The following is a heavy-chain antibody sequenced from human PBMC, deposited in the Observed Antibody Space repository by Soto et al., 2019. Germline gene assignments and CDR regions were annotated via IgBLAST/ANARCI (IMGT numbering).Heavy chain of an antibody. CDR2: IYTSGST. CDR3: ARDSGGNGSGAYYYYYGMDV. V-gene: IGHV4-4*07. CDR1: GGSISSYY. D-gene: IGHD3-10*01. Sequence: ASETLSLTCTVSGGSISSYYWSWIRQPAGKGLEWIGRIYTSGSTNYNPSLKSRVAMSVDTSKNQFSLKLSSVTAADTAVYYCARDSGGNGSGAYYYYYGMDVWGQGTTVTVSS. J-gene: IGHJ6*02.